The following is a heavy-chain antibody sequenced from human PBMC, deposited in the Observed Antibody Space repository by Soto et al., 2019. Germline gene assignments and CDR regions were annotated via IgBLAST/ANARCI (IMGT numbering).Heavy chain of an antibody. CDR1: GFTFSSYA. CDR3: AKATSATGGYYYYYGMDV. D-gene: IGHD3-16*01. Sequence: PGGSLRLSCAASGFTFSSYAMHWVRQAPGKGLEWVSLISWDGGSTYYADSVKGRFTISRDNSKNSLYLQMNSLRAEDTALYYCAKATSATGGYYYYYGMDVWGQGTTVTVSS. CDR2: ISWDGGST. J-gene: IGHJ6*02. V-gene: IGHV3-43D*04.